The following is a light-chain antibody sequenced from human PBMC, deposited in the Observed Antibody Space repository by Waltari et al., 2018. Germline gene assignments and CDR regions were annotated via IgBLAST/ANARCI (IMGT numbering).Light chain of an antibody. CDR3: SSYTGSSTWV. CDR2: DVS. V-gene: IGLV2-14*01. Sequence: QSALTQPASVSGSPGQSITLPCTGTSSDIGGYNYFSWYQQDVGKAPKLLIYDVSKRPSGVSNRFSGSKSGNTASLTISGLQAEDEADYHCSSYTGSSTWVFGGGTKLTVL. J-gene: IGLJ3*02. CDR1: SSDIGGYNY.